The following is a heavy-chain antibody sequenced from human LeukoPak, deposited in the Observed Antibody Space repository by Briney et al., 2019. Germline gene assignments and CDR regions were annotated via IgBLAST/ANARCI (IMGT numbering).Heavy chain of an antibody. CDR3: ARDTYSSDWPKYSYYAMDL. Sequence: ASVKVSCKASGYTFSSYGISWVRQAPGQGLEWMGWISAYNDNTNYAQKLQGRVTMTTDRSTSTAYMELRSLRSDDTAVYYCARDTYSSDWPKYSYYAMDLWGQGTTVTVSS. J-gene: IGHJ6*02. CDR2: ISAYNDNT. V-gene: IGHV1-18*01. D-gene: IGHD6-25*01. CDR1: GYTFSSYG.